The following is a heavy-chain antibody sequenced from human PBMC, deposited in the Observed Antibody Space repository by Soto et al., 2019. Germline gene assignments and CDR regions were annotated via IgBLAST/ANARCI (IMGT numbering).Heavy chain of an antibody. J-gene: IGHJ4*02. CDR3: ARGWGYDSNDYYYAY. Sequence: QVQLVQSGAEVRKPGSSVTVSCKASGGTFSRHAISWVRQAPGQGLEWMGGIIPIFGTANHAQKFQGRVTIIADESTSTVYMELSSLRSEDTAMYYCARGWGYDSNDYYYAYWGQGTLVIVSS. CDR2: IIPIFGTA. V-gene: IGHV1-69*01. D-gene: IGHD3-22*01. CDR1: GGTFSRHA.